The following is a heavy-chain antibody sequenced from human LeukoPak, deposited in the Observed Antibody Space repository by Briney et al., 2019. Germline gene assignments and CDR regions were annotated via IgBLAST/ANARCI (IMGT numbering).Heavy chain of an antibody. CDR1: GYRFTSYW. Sequence: GESLKISCKGSGYRFTSYWIGWVRQMPGKGLEWMGIIYPGDSDTRYSPSFQGQVTFSADKSITTAYLQWSSLKASDTAMYYCAKQHITMGRGVIIHDGFDIWGQGTMVTVSS. V-gene: IGHV5-51*01. CDR3: AKQHITMGRGVIIHDGFDI. D-gene: IGHD3-10*01. J-gene: IGHJ3*02. CDR2: IYPGDSDT.